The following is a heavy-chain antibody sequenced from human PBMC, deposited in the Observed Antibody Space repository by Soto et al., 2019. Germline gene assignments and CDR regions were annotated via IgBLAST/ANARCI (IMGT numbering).Heavy chain of an antibody. D-gene: IGHD2-15*01. CDR2: IYYSGST. V-gene: IGHV4-31*03. J-gene: IGHJ4*02. Sequence: KPSETLSLTCTVSGGSISSGGYYWSWIRQHPGKGLEWIGYIYYSGSTYYNPSLKSRVTISVDTSKNLFSLKLSSVTAADTAVYYCARAEEARYCSGGSCLDYWGQGTLVTVSS. CDR3: ARAEEARYCSGGSCLDY. CDR1: GGSISSGGYY.